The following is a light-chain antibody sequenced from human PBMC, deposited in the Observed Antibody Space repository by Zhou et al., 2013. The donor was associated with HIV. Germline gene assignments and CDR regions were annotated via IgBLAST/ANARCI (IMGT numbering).Light chain of an antibody. CDR1: QGVISNY. CDR3: QQRSNWPLT. J-gene: IGKJ4*02. V-gene: IGKV3D-20*02. Sequence: EIVLTQSPGTLSLSPGERATLSCRASQGVISNYLAWYQQKPGQAPRLLIYATSSRATGIPDRFSGSGSGTDFTLTISRLEPDDFAVYYCQQRSNWPLTFGGGTKVEIK. CDR2: ATS.